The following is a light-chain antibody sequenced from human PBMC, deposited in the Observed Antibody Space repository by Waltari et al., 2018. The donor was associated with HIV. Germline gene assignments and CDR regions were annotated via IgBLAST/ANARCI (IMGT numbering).Light chain of an antibody. Sequence: QSALTQPASVSGSPGQSITISCTGTPSAVGGYNYFSWYQQHPGKAPKVIIYEVTNRPSGVSNRLSGSKSGNTAYLTISGLQGEDEADYYCTSYTSAATVVFGGGTKLTVL. CDR1: PSAVGGYNY. V-gene: IGLV2-14*01. J-gene: IGLJ2*01. CDR2: EVT. CDR3: TSYTSAATVV.